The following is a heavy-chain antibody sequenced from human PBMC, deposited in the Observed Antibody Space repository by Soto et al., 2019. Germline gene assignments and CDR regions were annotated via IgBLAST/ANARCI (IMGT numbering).Heavy chain of an antibody. CDR2: ISYDGSNK. D-gene: IGHD4-17*01. V-gene: IGHV3-30-3*01. CDR1: GFTFSSYA. J-gene: IGHJ4*02. CDR3: ARDLTKLTTVTHY. Sequence: QVQLVESGGGVVQPGRSLRLSCAASGFTFSSYAMHWVRQAPGKGLEWVAVISYDGSNKYYADSVKGRFTISRDNSKNPLYLQMNSLRAEDTAVYYCARDLTKLTTVTHYWGQGTLVTVSS.